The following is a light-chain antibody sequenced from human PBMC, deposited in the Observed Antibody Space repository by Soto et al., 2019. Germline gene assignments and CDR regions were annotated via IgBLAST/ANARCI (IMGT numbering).Light chain of an antibody. CDR1: QSVSSSS. J-gene: IGKJ1*01. Sequence: EIVLTQSPGTLSLSPGQRATLSCRASQSVSSSSLAWYQQKPGQAPRLLIYAASTRATGIPARFIGNGSGTEFTLTISSLQSEDFAVYYCQQYNNWWTFGQGTKVDIK. CDR2: AAS. V-gene: IGKV3D-7*01. CDR3: QQYNNWWT.